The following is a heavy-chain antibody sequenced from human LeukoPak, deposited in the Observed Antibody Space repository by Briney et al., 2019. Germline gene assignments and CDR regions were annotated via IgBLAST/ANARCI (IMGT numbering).Heavy chain of an antibody. CDR3: ARYTTYDFWSGYYLY. D-gene: IGHD3-3*01. CDR1: GFTFSNYW. V-gene: IGHV3-7*05. J-gene: IGHJ4*02. CDR2: VNQDGSEK. Sequence: GGSLTLSCAASGFTFSNYWMSWVRQAPGKGLEWVANVNQDGSEKYYVDSVKGRFTISRDNAKNSLYLQMNSLRAEDTAVYYCARYTTYDFWSGYYLYWGQGTLVTVSS.